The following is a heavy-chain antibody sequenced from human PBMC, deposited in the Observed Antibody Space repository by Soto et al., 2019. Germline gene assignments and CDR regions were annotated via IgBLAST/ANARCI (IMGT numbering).Heavy chain of an antibody. Sequence: EVQLLESGGGLVQPGGSLRLSCAASGFTFSSYAMSWVRQAPGKGLEWVSAISGSGGSTYYADSVKGRFTISRDNSKNPLDLQMNSLRAEDTAVYYCAKAPVATNLGYYSYGMDVWGQGTTVTVSS. CDR3: AKAPVATNLGYYSYGMDV. J-gene: IGHJ6*02. V-gene: IGHV3-23*01. CDR2: ISGSGGST. D-gene: IGHD5-12*01. CDR1: GFTFSSYA.